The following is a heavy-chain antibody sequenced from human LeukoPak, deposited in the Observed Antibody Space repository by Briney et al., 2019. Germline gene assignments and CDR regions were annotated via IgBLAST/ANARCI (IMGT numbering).Heavy chain of an antibody. CDR1: GGSISSSSYY. V-gene: IGHV4-61*02. D-gene: IGHD6-6*01. CDR2: IYTSGST. Sequence: SETLSLTCTVSGGSISSSSYYWSWIRQPAGKGLEWIGRIYTSGSTNYNPSLKSRVTISVDTSKNQFSLKLSSVTAADTAVYYCARVEYSSSSYYYYYMDVWGKGTTVTVSS. CDR3: ARVEYSSSSYYYYYMDV. J-gene: IGHJ6*03.